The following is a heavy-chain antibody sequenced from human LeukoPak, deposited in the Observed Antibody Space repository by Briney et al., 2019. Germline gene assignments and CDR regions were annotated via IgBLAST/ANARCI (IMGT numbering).Heavy chain of an antibody. CDR2: ISSSDNTI. CDR1: GFTFSSYE. J-gene: IGHJ4*02. Sequence: GGSLRLSCAASGFTFSSYEMNWVRQAPGKGLEGGSYISSSDNTIHYADSVKGRFTISRDNAKNSLYLQMNSLRAEDTAVYYCARDINWVGGYWGQGTLVTVSS. D-gene: IGHD7-27*01. CDR3: ARDINWVGGY. V-gene: IGHV3-48*03.